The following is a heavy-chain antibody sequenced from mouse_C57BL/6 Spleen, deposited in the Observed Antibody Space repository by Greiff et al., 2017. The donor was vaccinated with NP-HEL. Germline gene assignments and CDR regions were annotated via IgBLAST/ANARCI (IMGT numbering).Heavy chain of an antibody. CDR2: IHPSDSYT. D-gene: IGHD1-1*01. Sequence: QVQLQQPGAELVRPGTSVKLSCKASGYTFTSYWMHWVKQRPGQGLEWIGVIHPSDSYTNYNQKFKGKATLTVDTSSSTAYMQLSSLTSEDSAVYYCARRPVAYFDYWGQGTTLTVSS. CDR3: ARRPVAYFDY. J-gene: IGHJ2*01. V-gene: IGHV1-59*01. CDR1: GYTFTSYW.